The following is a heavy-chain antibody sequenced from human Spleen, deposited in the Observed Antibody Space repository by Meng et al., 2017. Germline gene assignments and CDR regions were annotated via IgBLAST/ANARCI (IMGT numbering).Heavy chain of an antibody. CDR2: IYSSGDT. Sequence: GESLKISCAGSGFTVSHYYMSWVRQAPGEGLEWVSGIYSSGDTYFANSVKGRFTISRDNSQNTVFLQINSLRSEDSAVYYCARPLIDKDDLSALPLDYW. V-gene: IGHV3-66*02. J-gene: IGHJ4*02. CDR3: ARPLIDKDDLSALPLDY. D-gene: IGHD3-22*01. CDR1: GFTVSHYY.